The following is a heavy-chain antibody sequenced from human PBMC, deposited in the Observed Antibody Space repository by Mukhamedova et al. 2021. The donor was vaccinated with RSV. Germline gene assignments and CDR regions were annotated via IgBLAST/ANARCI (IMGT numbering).Heavy chain of an antibody. D-gene: IGHD6-19*01. V-gene: IGHV3-43*01. CDR3: AKDISSGWTFDY. J-gene: IGHJ4*02. CDR2: ISWDGGST. Sequence: HWVRQAPGKGLEWVSLISWDGGSTYYADSVKGRFTISRDNSKNSLYLQMNSLRTEDTALYYCAKDISSGWTFDYWGQGTLVTVSS.